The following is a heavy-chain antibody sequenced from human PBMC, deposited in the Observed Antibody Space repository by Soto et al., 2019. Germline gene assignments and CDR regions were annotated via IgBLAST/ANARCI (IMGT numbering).Heavy chain of an antibody. CDR2: INRNDGTV. J-gene: IGHJ4*01. CDR3: ARTLMCSGGNCSPY. Sequence: GGSLRLSCAASGFTFDGYGMSWVRQAPGKGLEWISDINRNDGTVYYADSVKGRFTISRDNAKNSLFLQMTSLRAEDTAVYYCARTLMCSGGNCSPYWGRRTLLTDS. D-gene: IGHD2-15*01. CDR1: GFTFDGYG. V-gene: IGHV3-48*01.